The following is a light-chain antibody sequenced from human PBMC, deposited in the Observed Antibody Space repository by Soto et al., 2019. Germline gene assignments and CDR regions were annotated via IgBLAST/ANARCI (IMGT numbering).Light chain of an antibody. Sequence: EIVLTQSPATLSLSPGERATLSCRASQSVSSYLAWYQQKPGQAPRLLIYGASTRATGIPARFSGSGSGTDFTLTISSLQSEDFAVYYCKQYNEWPPITFGQGTRLEIK. J-gene: IGKJ5*01. CDR3: KQYNEWPPIT. CDR1: QSVSSY. CDR2: GAS. V-gene: IGKV3-15*01.